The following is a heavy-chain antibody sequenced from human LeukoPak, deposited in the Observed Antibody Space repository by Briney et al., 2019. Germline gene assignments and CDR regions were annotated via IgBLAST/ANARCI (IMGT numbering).Heavy chain of an antibody. V-gene: IGHV3-74*01. Sequence: GGSLRLSFAASGFTFSGDWMHWVRQAPGKGLVWVSHVSSAGYTTRYADSVKGRFTISRDNAKNTLYLQMNFLRAEDTAVYYCAKGRGILSPDYWGQGTLVTVSS. D-gene: IGHD2-15*01. CDR1: GFTFSGDW. J-gene: IGHJ4*02. CDR2: VSSAGYTT. CDR3: AKGRGILSPDY.